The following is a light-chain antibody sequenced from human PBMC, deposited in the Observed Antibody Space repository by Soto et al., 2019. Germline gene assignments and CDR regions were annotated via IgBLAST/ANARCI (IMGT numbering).Light chain of an antibody. CDR3: SSYTSASTRLYL. V-gene: IGLV2-14*01. J-gene: IGLJ1*01. Sequence: QSALTQPASVSGSPGQSITISCTGTSSDVGGYNYVSWYQQHPGIAPKLLIYGVTNRPSGVSPRFSGSKSGNTASLTISGLQAEDAADYHCSSYTSASTRLYLFGTGTKLTVL. CDR2: GVT. CDR1: SSDVGGYNY.